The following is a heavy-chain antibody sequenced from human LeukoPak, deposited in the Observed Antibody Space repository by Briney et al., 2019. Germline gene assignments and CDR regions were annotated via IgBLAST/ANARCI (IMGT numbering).Heavy chain of an antibody. D-gene: IGHD2-15*01. V-gene: IGHV3-21*04. Sequence: GGSLRLSCAASGFTFSTFAMIWVRQPPGKGLEWVSSIFPSGGEIHYADSVKGRFTISRDNAKNSLYLQMNSLRAEDTALYYCARDGGDCSGDSCYVDYWGQGTLVTVSS. CDR3: ARDGGDCSGDSCYVDY. CDR2: IFPSGGEI. J-gene: IGHJ4*02. CDR1: GFTFSTFA.